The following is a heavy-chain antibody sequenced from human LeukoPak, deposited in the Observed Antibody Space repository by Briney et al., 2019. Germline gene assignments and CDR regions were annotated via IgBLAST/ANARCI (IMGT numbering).Heavy chain of an antibody. J-gene: IGHJ5*02. CDR2: IYYSGST. Sequence: SETLSLTCTVSGGSISSYYWSWIRQPPGEGLEWIGYIYYSGSTNYNPSLKSRVTISVDTSKNQFSLKLSSVTAADTAVYYCARIGITMVRGEVKWFDPWGQGTLVTVSS. CDR1: GGSISSYY. V-gene: IGHV4-59*12. D-gene: IGHD3-10*01. CDR3: ARIGITMVRGEVKWFDP.